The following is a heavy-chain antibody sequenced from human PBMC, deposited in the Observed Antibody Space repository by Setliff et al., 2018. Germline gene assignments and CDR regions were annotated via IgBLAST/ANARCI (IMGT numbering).Heavy chain of an antibody. J-gene: IGHJ4*02. CDR2: IKSKTDGETT. D-gene: IGHD1-26*01. CDR1: GLTFSGAW. Sequence: PGGSLRLSCAVSGLTFSGAWLNWVRQAPGKGLEWVGRIKSKTDGETTDYVAPAKDRFTISGDDSKSTLYLQMNSLKIEDTAVYYCTTDPQWGHWGQGTLVTVSS. V-gene: IGHV3-15*07. CDR3: TTDPQWGH.